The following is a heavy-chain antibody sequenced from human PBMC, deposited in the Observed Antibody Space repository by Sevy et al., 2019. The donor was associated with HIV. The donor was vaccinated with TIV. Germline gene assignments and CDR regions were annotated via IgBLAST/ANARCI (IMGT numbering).Heavy chain of an antibody. D-gene: IGHD2-15*01. Sequence: GGSLRLSCAASGFIFSNYYMTWVRQAPGKGLEWVSYISDRSDTISYADSVKGGLTMSRENAKNALYLKMRSLRGEDTAVYYCARVRDRYCSGGSCYYGYFFDYWGQGTLVTVSS. CDR3: ARVRDRYCSGGSCYYGYFFDY. CDR2: ISDRSDTI. V-gene: IGHV3-48*01. J-gene: IGHJ4*02. CDR1: GFIFSNYY.